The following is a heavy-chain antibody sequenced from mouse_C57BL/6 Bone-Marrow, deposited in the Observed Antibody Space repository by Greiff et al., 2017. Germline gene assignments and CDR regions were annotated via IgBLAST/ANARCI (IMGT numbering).Heavy chain of an antibody. V-gene: IGHV5-17*01. J-gene: IGHJ3*01. CDR3: ARPRGLRRGTWFAY. Sequence: EVQLVESGGGLVKPGGSLKLSCAASGFTFSDYGMHWVRQAPEKGLEWVAYISSGSSTIYYADTVKGRFTISRDNAKNTLFLQMTSLRSEDTAMYYCARPRGLRRGTWFAYWGQGTLVTVSA. CDR2: ISSGSSTI. D-gene: IGHD2-4*01. CDR1: GFTFSDYG.